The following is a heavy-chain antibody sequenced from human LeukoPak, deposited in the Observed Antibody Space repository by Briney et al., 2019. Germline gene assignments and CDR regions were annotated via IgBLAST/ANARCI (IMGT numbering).Heavy chain of an antibody. CDR1: GFTFNNYG. Sequence: GGSLRLSCAASGFTFNNYGMHWVRQVAGKGLEWVAVVWYDGSDKHHADSVRGRFTIPRDNSKNTLYLQMNNLRAEDTAVYYCARDLGQQVVRGIDPWGQGTLVTVSS. CDR2: VWYDGSDK. J-gene: IGHJ5*02. CDR3: ARDLGQQVVRGIDP. V-gene: IGHV3-33*01. D-gene: IGHD6-13*01.